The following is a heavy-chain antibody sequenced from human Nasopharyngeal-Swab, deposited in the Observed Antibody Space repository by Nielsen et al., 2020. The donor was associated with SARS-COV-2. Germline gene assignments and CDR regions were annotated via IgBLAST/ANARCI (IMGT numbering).Heavy chain of an antibody. V-gene: IGHV3-9*01. CDR3: AGDCSGGSCYSGAFDI. D-gene: IGHD2-15*01. CDR2: IAWNSMII. J-gene: IGHJ3*02. Sequence: GGSLRLSCAASGITFDTYAMHWVRQAPGKGLDWVSRIAWNSMIIAYADSVKGRFTVSRDNARNSLFLQMNGLKPEDTALYYCAGDCSGGSCYSGAFDIWGQGTMVTVSS. CDR1: GITFDTYA.